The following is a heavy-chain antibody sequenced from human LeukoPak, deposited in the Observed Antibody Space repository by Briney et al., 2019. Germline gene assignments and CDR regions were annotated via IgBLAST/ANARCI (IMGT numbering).Heavy chain of an antibody. CDR3: ARDLISGPATHDS. V-gene: IGHV3-66*01. CDR2: ITSGGST. CDR1: GFTVTNND. J-gene: IGHJ4*02. Sequence: PGGSLRLSCAASGFTVTNNDMNWVRQAPGKRLEWVSVITSGGSTYFADSVKGRFTVSRDNSKNTLSLQMNSLRVEDTAVYYCARDLISGPATHDSWGQGALVTVSS. D-gene: IGHD2-15*01.